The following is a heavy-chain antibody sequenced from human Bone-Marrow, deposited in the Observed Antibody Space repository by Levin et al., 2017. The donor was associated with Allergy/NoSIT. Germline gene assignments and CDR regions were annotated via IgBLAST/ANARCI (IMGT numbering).Heavy chain of an antibody. Sequence: GESLKISCAASGFIFSDYSMNWVRQAPGGGLEWVADIGSSGRYIYYADSVKGRFIISRDNAKNSLFLQMNSLRVDDTAVYYCARAVRGSGWPEYFQHWGQGTLVTVSS. V-gene: IGHV3-21*01. J-gene: IGHJ1*01. CDR2: IGSSGRYI. CDR1: GFIFSDYS. CDR3: ARAVRGSGWPEYFQH. D-gene: IGHD6-19*01.